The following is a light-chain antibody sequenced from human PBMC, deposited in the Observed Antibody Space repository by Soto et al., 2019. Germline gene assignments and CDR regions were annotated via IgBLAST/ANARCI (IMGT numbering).Light chain of an antibody. CDR1: QSVSTS. V-gene: IGKV3-11*01. J-gene: IGKJ1*01. CDR3: QVRDVWPS. Sequence: TLALSPGERAVLSCRASQSVSTSLAWYQHKPGQAPRLFIYDASKRAPGIPARFSGSGSGTDFTLTISSLEPEDIAVYYCQVRDVWPSFGQGTKVDIK. CDR2: DAS.